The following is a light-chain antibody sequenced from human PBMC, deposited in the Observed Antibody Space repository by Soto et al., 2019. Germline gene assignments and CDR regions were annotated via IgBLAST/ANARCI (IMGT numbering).Light chain of an antibody. CDR3: QQYNNWPLT. CDR2: GAS. CDR1: QRVSSN. Sequence: ELVMTQSPATLSLSPGERATFSCRAGQRVSSNLAWYQQKPGQAPRLLIYGASTRATGIPARFSGSGSGTEFTLTISSLQSEDFAVYYCQQYNNWPLTFGGGTKVEIK. J-gene: IGKJ4*01. V-gene: IGKV3-15*01.